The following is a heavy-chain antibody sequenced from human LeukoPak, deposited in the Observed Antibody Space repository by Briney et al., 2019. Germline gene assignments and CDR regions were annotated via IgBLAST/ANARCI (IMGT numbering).Heavy chain of an antibody. D-gene: IGHD3-22*01. CDR3: SENSYYYDSSGKN. CDR1: GGSINSYY. CDR2: IYNSGNT. Sequence: PSETLSLTCTVSGGSINSYYWTWIRQPPGKGLAWIGNIYNSGNTNYNPSLKSRVTISVDTSKNQFSLKLSSVTAADTAVYYCSENSYYYDSSGKNWGQGTLVTVSS. V-gene: IGHV4-59*08. J-gene: IGHJ4*02.